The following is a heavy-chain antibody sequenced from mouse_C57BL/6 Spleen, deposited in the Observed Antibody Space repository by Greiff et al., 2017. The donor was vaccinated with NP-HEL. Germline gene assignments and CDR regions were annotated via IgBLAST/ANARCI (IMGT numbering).Heavy chain of an antibody. J-gene: IGHJ1*03. D-gene: IGHD1-1*01. Sequence: EVKLMESGGDLVKPGGSLKLSCAASGFTFSSYGMSWVRQTPDHRLEWVATISSGGSYTYYPASVKGRFTISRDNAKNTLYLQMSSLKSEDTAMYYCARHSYYGSSYREYCDVWGTGTTVTVSS. CDR3: ARHSYYGSSYREYCDV. CDR2: ISSGGSYT. V-gene: IGHV5-6*01. CDR1: GFTFSSYG.